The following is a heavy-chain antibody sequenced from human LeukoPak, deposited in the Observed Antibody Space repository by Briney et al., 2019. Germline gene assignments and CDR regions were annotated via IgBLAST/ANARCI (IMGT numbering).Heavy chain of an antibody. V-gene: IGHV3-21*01. CDR2: ISSSSSYI. J-gene: IGHJ4*02. Sequence: PGGSLRLSCAASGFTFSSYWMNWVRQAPGKGLEWVSSISSSSSYIYYADSVKGRFTISRDNAKNSLYLQMNSLRAEDTAVYYCARSGPLVATSKYYFDYWGQGTLVTVSS. CDR1: GFTFSSYW. CDR3: ARSGPLVATSKYYFDY. D-gene: IGHD5-12*01.